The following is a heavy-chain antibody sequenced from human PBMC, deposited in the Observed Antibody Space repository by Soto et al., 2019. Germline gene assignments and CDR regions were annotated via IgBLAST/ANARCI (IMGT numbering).Heavy chain of an antibody. CDR1: GYSITSGYY. Sequence: PSETLSLTCAVSGYSITSGYYWGWIRQPPGKGLEWIGSIYHSGSTYYNPSLKSRVTISVDTPQKLFSLKLSSVTAADTAVYYFARLPYSYSGYDETYFDYWGQGTLVTVSS. CDR2: IYHSGST. J-gene: IGHJ4*02. D-gene: IGHD5-12*01. CDR3: ARLPYSYSGYDETYFDY. V-gene: IGHV4-38-2*01.